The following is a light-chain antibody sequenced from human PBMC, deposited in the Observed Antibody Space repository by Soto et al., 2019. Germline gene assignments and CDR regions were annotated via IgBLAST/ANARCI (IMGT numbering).Light chain of an antibody. CDR1: QSISNY. CDR3: QQSYTTPRT. CDR2: SAS. V-gene: IGKV1-39*01. J-gene: IGKJ1*01. Sequence: DIQMTQSPSSLSAAVGDRVTITCRPSQSISNYLNWYQQKPGKAPELLIYSASTLQSGVPSRFSGGGSGTDFTLTISSLQPEDFATYYCQQSYTTPRTFGQGTKVDIK.